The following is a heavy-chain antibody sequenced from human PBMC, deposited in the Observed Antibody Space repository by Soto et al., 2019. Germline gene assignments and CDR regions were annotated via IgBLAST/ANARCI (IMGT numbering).Heavy chain of an antibody. V-gene: IGHV4-31*03. D-gene: IGHD3-22*01. J-gene: IGHJ4*02. CDR2: IYYSGST. CDR3: ARGVIEYDSSGYYPYSFDD. Sequence: SETLSLTCTVSGGSISSGGYYWSWIRQHPGKGLEWIGYIYYSGSTYYNPSLKSRVTISVDTSKNQFSLKLSSVTAADTAVYYCARGVIEYDSSGYYPYSFDDWGQGTLVTVSS. CDR1: GGSISSGGYY.